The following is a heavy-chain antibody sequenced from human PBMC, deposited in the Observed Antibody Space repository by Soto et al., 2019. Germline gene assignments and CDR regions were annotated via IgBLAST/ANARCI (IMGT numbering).Heavy chain of an antibody. V-gene: IGHV1-69*13. D-gene: IGHD5-18*01. Sequence: SVKVSCKASGGTFSSYAISWVRQAPGQGLEWMGGIIPIFGTANYAQKFQGRVTITADESTSTAYMELSSLRSEDTAVYYCARLNLATAMQDYYYYFGMDVWGHGTTVTVSS. J-gene: IGHJ6*02. CDR2: IIPIFGTA. CDR3: ARLNLATAMQDYYYYFGMDV. CDR1: GGTFSSYA.